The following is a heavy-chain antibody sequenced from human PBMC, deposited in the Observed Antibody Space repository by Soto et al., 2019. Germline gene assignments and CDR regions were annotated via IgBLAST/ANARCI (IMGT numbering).Heavy chain of an antibody. J-gene: IGHJ4*02. Sequence: LRLSCAASGFTFISYGMHWVRQAPGKGLEWVAVISYDGSNKYYADSVKGRFTISRDNSKNTLYLQMNSLRAEDTAVYYCAKDLGGWDSSSWCDFDYWGQGTRVTVSS. CDR2: ISYDGSNK. V-gene: IGHV3-30*18. CDR3: AKDLGGWDSSSWCDFDY. CDR1: GFTFISYG. D-gene: IGHD6-13*01.